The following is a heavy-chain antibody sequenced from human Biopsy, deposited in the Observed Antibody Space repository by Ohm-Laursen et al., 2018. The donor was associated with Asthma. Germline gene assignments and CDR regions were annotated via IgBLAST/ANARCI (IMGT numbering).Heavy chain of an antibody. Sequence: SVKVSCKLSGYSLTDLSMHWVRQAPGQGLEWMGGHDHEEGGAVNARRFQGRVTMTEDTSTDTAYMELSSLSSDDTAVYYCASDFPKDYVRYNFQFWGQGTLVTVSS. CDR2: HDHEEGGA. J-gene: IGHJ4*02. D-gene: IGHD4-17*01. CDR3: ASDFPKDYVRYNFQF. CDR1: GYSLTDLS. V-gene: IGHV1-24*01.